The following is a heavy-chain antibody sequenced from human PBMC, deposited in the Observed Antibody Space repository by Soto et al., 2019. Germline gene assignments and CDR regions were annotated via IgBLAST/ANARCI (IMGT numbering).Heavy chain of an antibody. CDR1: EFTFSDYW. CDR2: INTDGTTT. V-gene: IGHV3-74*01. J-gene: IGHJ4*01. Sequence: PGGSLRLSCTVSEFTFSDYWMHWVRQAPGKGLVWVSRINTDGTTTNYADSVKGRFTISRDNARNTLYLQMNSPRGEDTAVYYCATAGNYRFDTWGHGTLVTVS. D-gene: IGHD3-16*02. CDR3: ATAGNYRFDT.